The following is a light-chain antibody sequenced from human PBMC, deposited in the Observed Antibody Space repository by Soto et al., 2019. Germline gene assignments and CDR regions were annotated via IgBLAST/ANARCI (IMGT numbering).Light chain of an antibody. CDR1: QGISSY. CDR2: AAS. CDR3: QQYYSYPPIT. J-gene: IGKJ3*01. V-gene: IGKV1-8*01. Sequence: AIRMTQSPSSLSASTGDRVTITCRASQGISSYLAWYQQKPGKAPKLLIYAASTLQSGVPSRFSGSGSWTDFTLTISCLQSEDFATYYCQQYYSYPPITFGPGTKVDIK.